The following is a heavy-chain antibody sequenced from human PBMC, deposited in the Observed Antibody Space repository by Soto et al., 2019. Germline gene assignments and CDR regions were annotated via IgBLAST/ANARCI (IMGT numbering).Heavy chain of an antibody. CDR3: ARGTLPRGGGAFDI. CDR2: IYSGGNT. CDR1: GFTVSSNY. Sequence: EVQLVETGGGLIQPGGSLRLSCAASGFTVSSNYMSWVRQAPGKGLDWVSVIYSGGNTYYADSVKGRFTISRDNSKNTLYLQMNNLRAEDTAVYYCARGTLPRGGGAFDIWGQGIMVSVSS. J-gene: IGHJ3*02. V-gene: IGHV3-53*02. D-gene: IGHD3-10*01.